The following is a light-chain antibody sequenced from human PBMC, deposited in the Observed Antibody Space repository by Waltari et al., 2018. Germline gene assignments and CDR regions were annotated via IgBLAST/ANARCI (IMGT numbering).Light chain of an antibody. CDR3: CSYGGSYTWV. CDR1: SNDIGFYNY. V-gene: IGLV2-11*01. J-gene: IGLJ3*02. Sequence: QSALTQPRSVSGSSGQSVTISCTGTSNDIGFYNYVSWYQQHPGKAPKVLIYDVTKRPSGVPDRFSGSKSGNTSSLTSSGLQAEDEADYYCCSYGGSYTWVFGGGTWLTVL. CDR2: DVT.